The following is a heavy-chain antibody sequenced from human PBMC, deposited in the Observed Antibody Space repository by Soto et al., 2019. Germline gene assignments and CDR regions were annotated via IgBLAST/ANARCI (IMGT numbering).Heavy chain of an antibody. CDR1: GGSISRYY. Sequence: SDTLSLTCTVSGGSISRYYWSWIRQPPGKGLEWIGYIYYSGSTNYNPSLKSRVTISVDTSKNQFSLKLSSVTAADTAVYYCARFGRQQLASFDYWGQGTLVTVS. V-gene: IGHV4-59*07. CDR2: IYYSGST. CDR3: ARFGRQQLASFDY. D-gene: IGHD6-13*01. J-gene: IGHJ4*02.